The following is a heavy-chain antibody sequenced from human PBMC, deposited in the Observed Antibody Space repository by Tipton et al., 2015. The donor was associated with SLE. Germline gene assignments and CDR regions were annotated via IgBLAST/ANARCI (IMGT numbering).Heavy chain of an antibody. V-gene: IGHV3-23*01. CDR2: ISGSGLRT. D-gene: IGHD2/OR15-2a*01. CDR3: ARDRFSVAERDLDN. CDR1: GSTFSNYA. Sequence: GSLRLSCAASGSTFSNYAMTWVRQAPGKGLEWVSAISGSGLRTYYAGSVKGRFTISRDNSKDTLSLQMNSLRAEDTAVYYCARDRFSVAERDLDNWGQGTLVTVSS. J-gene: IGHJ4*02.